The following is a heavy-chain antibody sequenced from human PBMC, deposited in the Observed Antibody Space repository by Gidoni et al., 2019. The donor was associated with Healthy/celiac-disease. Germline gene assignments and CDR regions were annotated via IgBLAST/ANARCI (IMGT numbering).Heavy chain of an antibody. D-gene: IGHD1-26*01. CDR1: GFTFIRYS. Sequence: EVQLVESGGGLVKPGGSLRLSCSASGFTFIRYSMNWVRQAPGKGLEWVSSISSSRSYIYYADSVKGRFTISRDNAKNSLYLQMNSLRAEDTAVYYCARYREAFRDGDWFDPWGQGTLVTVSS. CDR2: ISSSRSYI. CDR3: ARYREAFRDGDWFDP. J-gene: IGHJ5*02. V-gene: IGHV3-21*01.